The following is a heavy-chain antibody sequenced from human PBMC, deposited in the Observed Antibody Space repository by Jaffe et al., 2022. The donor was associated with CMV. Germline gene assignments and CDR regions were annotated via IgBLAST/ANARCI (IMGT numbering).Heavy chain of an antibody. J-gene: IGHJ5*02. CDR2: ISGSGGST. Sequence: EVQLVESGGGLVQPGGSLRLSCAASGFTFSSYAMSWVRQAPGKGLEWVSAISGSGGSTYYADSVKGRFTISRDNSKNTLYLQMNSLRAEDTAVYYCAKDHWGSVTVPDDSGFDPWGQGTLVTVSS. D-gene: IGHD3-16*01. V-gene: IGHV3-23*04. CDR1: GFTFSSYA. CDR3: AKDHWGSVTVPDDSGFDP.